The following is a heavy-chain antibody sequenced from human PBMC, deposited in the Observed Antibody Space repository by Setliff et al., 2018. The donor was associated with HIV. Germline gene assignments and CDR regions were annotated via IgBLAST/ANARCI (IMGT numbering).Heavy chain of an antibody. CDR1: GYTFTSYG. J-gene: IGHJ5*02. D-gene: IGHD4-17*01. Sequence: ASVKVSCKASGYTFTSYGISWVRQAPGQRLEWMGWTNAGNGNTKYSQKFQGRVTITRDTSANTSYMELSSLRSEDTAVYYCARDRVSGDYPKWFDPWGQGTLVTVSS. CDR2: TNAGNGNT. V-gene: IGHV1-3*01. CDR3: ARDRVSGDYPKWFDP.